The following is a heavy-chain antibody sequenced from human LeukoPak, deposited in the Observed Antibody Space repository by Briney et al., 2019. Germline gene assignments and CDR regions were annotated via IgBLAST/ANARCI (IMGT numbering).Heavy chain of an antibody. Sequence: PGGSLRHSCSVPGFDFSSYWMHWVRQVAGKGLVWISRINGDAGSSTYAEAVKGRFTISRDKDKKMLYLQINSLRVDDTAVYYISIYIPVGHWGQGTLVTVSS. V-gene: IGHV3-74*03. D-gene: IGHD2-21*01. CDR3: SIYIPVGH. J-gene: IGHJ4*02. CDR2: INGDAGSS. CDR1: GFDFSSYW.